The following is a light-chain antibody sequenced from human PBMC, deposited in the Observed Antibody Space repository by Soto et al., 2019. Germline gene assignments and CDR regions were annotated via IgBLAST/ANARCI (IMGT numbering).Light chain of an antibody. V-gene: IGLV2-23*01. CDR1: SSDVGSYHL. Sequence: QPVLTQPASVSGSPGQSITISCTGASSDVGSYHLVSWYQQHPGKVPKLIIYAGNQRPSGVSNRFSGSKSGNTASLTISGLQAEDEADYYCCSHAGSSTFIFGTGTKLTVL. CDR3: CSHAGSSTFI. J-gene: IGLJ1*01. CDR2: AGN.